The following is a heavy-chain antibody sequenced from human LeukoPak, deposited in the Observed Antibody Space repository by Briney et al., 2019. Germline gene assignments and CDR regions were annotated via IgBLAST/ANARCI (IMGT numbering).Heavy chain of an antibody. CDR2: IIPILGII. Sequence: GASVKVSCKASGGTFSSYAISWVRQAPGQGLEWMGRIIPILGIINYAQKFQGRVTITADKSTSTAYMELSSLRSEDTAVYYCAGPLKSIAARYLDLWGRGTLVTVSS. D-gene: IGHD6-6*01. CDR1: GGTFSSYA. J-gene: IGHJ2*01. V-gene: IGHV1-69*04. CDR3: AGPLKSIAARYLDL.